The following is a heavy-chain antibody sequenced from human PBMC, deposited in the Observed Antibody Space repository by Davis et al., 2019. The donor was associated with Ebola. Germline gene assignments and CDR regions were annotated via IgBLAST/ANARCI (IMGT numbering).Heavy chain of an antibody. CDR3: SRRDFWSGYHFDC. D-gene: IGHD3-3*01. J-gene: IGHJ4*02. CDR1: GGSVSSGSYY. CDR2: IYYSGST. V-gene: IGHV4-61*01. Sequence: MPSETLSLTCTVSGGSVSSGSYYWSWIRQPPGKGLEWIGYIYYSGSTNYNPSLKSRVTISVDTSKNQFSLKLSSVTAADTAVYYCSRRDFWSGYHFDCWGQGTLVTVSS.